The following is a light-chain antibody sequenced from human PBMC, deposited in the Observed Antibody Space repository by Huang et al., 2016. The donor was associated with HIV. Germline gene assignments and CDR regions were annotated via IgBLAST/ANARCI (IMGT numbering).Light chain of an antibody. CDR2: NTC. V-gene: IGKV3-11*01. J-gene: IGKJ2*01. CDR3: QQRTNRPPRYT. Sequence: EIVLIQSPATLSLVTGERATLSCRAGQSDRRYFAWYQQKPGQAPRLLIYNTCNRATGVPARFSGSGSGTDFTLTISSLEPEDFAVYYCQQRTNRPPRYTFGQGTKLEI. CDR1: QSDRRY.